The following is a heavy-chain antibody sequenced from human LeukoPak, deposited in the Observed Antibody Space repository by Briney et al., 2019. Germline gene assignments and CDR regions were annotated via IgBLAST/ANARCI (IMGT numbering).Heavy chain of an antibody. D-gene: IGHD3-22*01. J-gene: IGHJ4*02. Sequence: SETLSLTCTVSGGSISRYYWSWLRQPAGKGLEWIGRIYTSGSTNYNPSLKGRVTMSVDTSKNQFSLKLSSVTAADTAVYYCASEAYYYDSSGYYKYWGQGTLVTVSS. CDR2: IYTSGST. V-gene: IGHV4-4*07. CDR3: ASEAYYYDSSGYYKY. CDR1: GGSISRYY.